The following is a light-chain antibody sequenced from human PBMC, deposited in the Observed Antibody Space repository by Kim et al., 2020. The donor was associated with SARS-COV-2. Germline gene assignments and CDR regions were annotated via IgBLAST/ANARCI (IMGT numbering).Light chain of an antibody. CDR3: QQLYSYPRT. J-gene: IGKJ1*01. Sequence: ASLEDRVTITCRANQSIISYLAWYQQKSGKAPKLLMYAASTLQSGVPSRFSGSGSGTDFTLTISNLQPEDCATYYCQQLYSYPRTFGQGTKVDIK. CDR2: AAS. CDR1: QSIISY. V-gene: IGKV1-9*01.